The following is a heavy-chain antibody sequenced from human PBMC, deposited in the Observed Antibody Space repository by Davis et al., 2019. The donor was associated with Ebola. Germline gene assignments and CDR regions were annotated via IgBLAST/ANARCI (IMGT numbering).Heavy chain of an antibody. Sequence: GGSLRLSCAASGFTFSSYWMSWVRQAPGKGLEWVANIKQDGSEKYYVDSVKGRFTISRDNAKNSLYLQMNSLRAEDTAVYYCARQLLWFGEFGVSPYYFDYWGQGTLVTVSS. CDR2: IKQDGSEK. D-gene: IGHD3-10*01. CDR1: GFTFSSYW. V-gene: IGHV3-7*01. J-gene: IGHJ4*02. CDR3: ARQLLWFGEFGVSPYYFDY.